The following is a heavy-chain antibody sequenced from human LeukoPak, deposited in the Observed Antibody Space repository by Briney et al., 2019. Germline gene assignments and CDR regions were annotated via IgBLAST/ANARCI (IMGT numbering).Heavy chain of an antibody. Sequence: PGGSLRLSCEASGFTFSSYWMSWVRQAPGKGLEWVANIKQDGSEKYYVDSVKGRFTISRDNAKNSLYLQMNSLRVEDTAVYYCARGPRSFDIWGQGTMVTVSS. CDR1: GFTFSSYW. CDR2: IKQDGSEK. J-gene: IGHJ3*02. CDR3: ARGPRSFDI. V-gene: IGHV3-7*01.